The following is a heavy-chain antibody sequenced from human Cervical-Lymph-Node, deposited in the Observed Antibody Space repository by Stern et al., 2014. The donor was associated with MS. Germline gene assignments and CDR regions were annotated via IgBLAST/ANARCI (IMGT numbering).Heavy chain of an antibody. V-gene: IGHV3-21*01. CDR3: ARGRGGNYRYYFDY. J-gene: IGHJ4*02. D-gene: IGHD4-23*01. CDR1: GFTFSSYS. Sequence: EVQLVESGGGLVKPGGSLRLSCAASGFTFSSYSMNWVRQAPGKGLEWVASISSGGSYIYYADSLKGRFTISRDNAKNSLHLQMNSLRAEDTAVYYCARGRGGNYRYYFDYWGQGTLVTVSS. CDR2: ISSGGSYI.